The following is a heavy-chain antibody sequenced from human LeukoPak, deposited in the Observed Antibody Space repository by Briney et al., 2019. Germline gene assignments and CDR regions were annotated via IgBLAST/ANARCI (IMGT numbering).Heavy chain of an antibody. J-gene: IGHJ4*02. CDR1: GFTFDHYT. CDR2: ISGDGGTT. Sequence: PGGSLRLSCAASGFTFDHYTIHWVRQSRGKGLEWVSLISGDGGTTYYADSVKGRFTISRDNSKKSLYLQMNSLRTEDTALYYCAKDISEKGVGLPDYWGQGTLVTVSS. V-gene: IGHV3-43*01. CDR3: AKDISEKGVGLPDY. D-gene: IGHD1-26*01.